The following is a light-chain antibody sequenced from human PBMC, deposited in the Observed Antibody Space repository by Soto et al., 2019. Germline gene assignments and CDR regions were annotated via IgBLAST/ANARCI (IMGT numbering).Light chain of an antibody. J-gene: IGKJ1*01. CDR1: QSVNIN. CDR3: QQYSDWPPWT. CDR2: GAS. V-gene: IGKV3-15*01. Sequence: EIGMMQSPATLSVSPGERATLSCRASQSVNINLAWYQQKPGQAPRLLIYGASTRATGIPARFSGSGSGTEFTLTISSLQSEDFAVYYCQQYSDWPPWTFGQGTKV.